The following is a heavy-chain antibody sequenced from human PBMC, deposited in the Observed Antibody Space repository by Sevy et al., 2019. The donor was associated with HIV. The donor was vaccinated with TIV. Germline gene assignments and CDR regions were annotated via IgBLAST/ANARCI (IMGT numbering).Heavy chain of an antibody. CDR2: ISSYYGNT. Sequence: ASVKVSCKASGYTFNTYGISWVRQAPGQGLEWMGWISSYYGNTNFAQKFQGRVTMTTDRITNTAYMELTSLRSDDTAVYYCVRERTRWQQLVEYYLGMDVWGQGTPVTVSS. D-gene: IGHD6-13*01. V-gene: IGHV1-18*01. CDR1: GYTFNTYG. CDR3: VRERTRWQQLVEYYLGMDV. J-gene: IGHJ6*02.